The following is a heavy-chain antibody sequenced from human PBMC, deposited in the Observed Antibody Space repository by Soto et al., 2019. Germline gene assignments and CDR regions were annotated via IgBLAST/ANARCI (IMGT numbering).Heavy chain of an antibody. V-gene: IGHV4-34*01. CDR3: ARGVGHYYGSGSYYGTRTGYYYGMDV. CDR1: GGSFSGYY. CDR2: INHSGST. D-gene: IGHD3-10*01. J-gene: IGHJ6*02. Sequence: SETLSLTCAVYGGSFSGYYWSWIRQPPGKGLEWIGEINHSGSTNYNPSLKSRVTISVDTSKNQFSLKLSSVTAADTAVYYCARGVGHYYGSGSYYGTRTGYYYGMDVWGQGTTLTVSS.